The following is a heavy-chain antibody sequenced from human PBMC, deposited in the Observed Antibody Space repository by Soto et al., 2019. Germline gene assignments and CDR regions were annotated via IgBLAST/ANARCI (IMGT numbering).Heavy chain of an antibody. CDR1: GGSFSGYY. CDR3: ARGLVRGKHNWFDP. D-gene: IGHD3-10*01. V-gene: IGHV4-34*01. CDR2: INHSGST. J-gene: IGHJ5*02. Sequence: QVQLQQWGAGLLKPSETLSLTCAVYGGSFSGYYWSWIRQPPGKGLEWIGEINHSGSTNSNPSLKSRVTISVDTSKNQFSLKLSSVTAADTAVYYCARGLVRGKHNWFDPWGQGTLVTVSS.